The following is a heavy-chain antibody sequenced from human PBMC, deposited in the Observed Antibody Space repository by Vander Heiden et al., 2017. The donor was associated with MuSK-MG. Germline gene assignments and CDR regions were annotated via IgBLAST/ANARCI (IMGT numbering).Heavy chain of an antibody. CDR3: ARHITMIVVPNDAFDI. Sequence: QAQLQESGPGLVKPSQTLSPTCTFSGGSISSGGYYCSWIRQHPGKGLEWIGYIYYSGSTYYNPSLKSRVTISVDTSKNQFSLKLSSVTAADTAVYYCARHITMIVVPNDAFDIWGQGTMVTVSS. V-gene: IGHV4-31*03. CDR1: GGSISSGGYY. D-gene: IGHD3-22*01. CDR2: IYYSGST. J-gene: IGHJ3*02.